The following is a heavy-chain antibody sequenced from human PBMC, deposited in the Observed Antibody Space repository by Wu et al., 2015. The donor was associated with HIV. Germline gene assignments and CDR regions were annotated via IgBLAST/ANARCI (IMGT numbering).Heavy chain of an antibody. Sequence: QVQLVQSGTEMKKSGASMKVSCKTSGYTFTAYYIHWVRQAPGRGLEWMGWINPESGDTKFAQSFKDRVTMTRDTSTTTVNLVLASLKSNDTATYYCARDWQFQVTFGDFYMDIRGNGTTIIVS. D-gene: IGHD3-3*01. CDR3: ARDWQFQVTFGDFYMDI. CDR2: INPESGDT. J-gene: IGHJ6*03. V-gene: IGHV1-2*02. CDR1: GYTFTAYY.